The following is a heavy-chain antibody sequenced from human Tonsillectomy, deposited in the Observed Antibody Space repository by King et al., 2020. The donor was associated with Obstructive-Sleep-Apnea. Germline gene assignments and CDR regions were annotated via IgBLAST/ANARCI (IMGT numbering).Heavy chain of an antibody. CDR3: ARESSSGYYSAFDM. CDR2: ISYDGSYQ. CDR1: GFRFSSYV. D-gene: IGHD3-22*01. Sequence: QVQLVESGGGVVQPGRSLRLSCAASGFRFSSYVMHWVRQAPGKGLEWVGVISYDGSYQNYVDSVKGRFTISRDNSKNTLFLQMISLRAEDTAVYYCARESSSGYYSAFDMWGQGTMVIVSS. V-gene: IGHV3-30*03. J-gene: IGHJ3*02.